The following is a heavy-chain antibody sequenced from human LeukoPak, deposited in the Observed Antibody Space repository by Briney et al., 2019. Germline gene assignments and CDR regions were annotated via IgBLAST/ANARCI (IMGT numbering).Heavy chain of an antibody. CDR2: INPNTGAT. Sequence: ASVKVSCKASGYILSDCFIHWVRQAPGQGLERMGWINPNTGATRFAQKFEGRVTLTRDTSISTVYMELSRLKSDDRAVYYCARMYSSNRYDYWGQGTLVTVSS. V-gene: IGHV1-2*02. CDR1: GYILSDCF. CDR3: ARMYSSNRYDY. D-gene: IGHD2-2*01. J-gene: IGHJ4*02.